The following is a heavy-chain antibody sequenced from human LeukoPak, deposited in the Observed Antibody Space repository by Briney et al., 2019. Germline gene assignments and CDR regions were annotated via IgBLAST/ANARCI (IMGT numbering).Heavy chain of an antibody. CDR1: EFTFSSYS. V-gene: IGHV3-48*01. J-gene: IGHJ6*03. CDR2: ISSSSGTI. Sequence: PGGSLRLSCAASEFTFSSYSMIWVRQAPGKGLEWVSYISSSSGTIYYADSVKGRFTISRDNAQNSLSPQMNSLRVDDTAVYYCARSRHYFYMDVWGKGTTVTVSS. CDR3: ARSRHYFYMDV.